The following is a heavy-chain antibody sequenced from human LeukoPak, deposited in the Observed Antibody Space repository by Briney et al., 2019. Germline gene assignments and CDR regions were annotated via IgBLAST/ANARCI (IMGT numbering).Heavy chain of an antibody. CDR2: MNPNSGNT. D-gene: IGHD3-9*01. CDR1: GYTFTSYD. CDR3: ARAGILTGSYYYYYGMDV. Sequence: ASVKVSCKASGYTFTSYDINWVRQATGQGLEWMGWMNPNSGNTGYAQKFQGRVTMTRNTSISTAYMELSSLRSEDTAVYYCARAGILTGSYYYYYGMDVWGQGTTVTVSS. V-gene: IGHV1-8*01. J-gene: IGHJ6*02.